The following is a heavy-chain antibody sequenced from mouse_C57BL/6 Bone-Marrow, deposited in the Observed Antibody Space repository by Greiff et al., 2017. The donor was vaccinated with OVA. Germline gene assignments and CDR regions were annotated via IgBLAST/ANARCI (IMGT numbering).Heavy chain of an antibody. Sequence: EVKLVESGPGMVKPSQSLSLTCTVTGYSITSGYDWHWIRHFPGNKLEWMGYISYSGSTNYNPSLKSRISITHDPSKNHFFLKLNSVTTEDTATYYCARVGDLFYAMDYWGQGTSVTVSS. CDR2: ISYSGST. D-gene: IGHD3-1*01. V-gene: IGHV3-1*01. CDR1: GYSITSGYD. CDR3: ARVGDLFYAMDY. J-gene: IGHJ4*01.